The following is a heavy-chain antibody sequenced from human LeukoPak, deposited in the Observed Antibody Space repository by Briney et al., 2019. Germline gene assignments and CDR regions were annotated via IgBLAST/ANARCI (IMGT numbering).Heavy chain of an antibody. CDR1: GYTFTGYY. V-gene: IGHV1-2*02. Sequence: ASVKVSCKASGYTFTGYYMHWVRQAPGQGLEWMGWISPTSGGTNYAQKFQGRVTMTRDTSISTAYMELSRLRSDDTAVYYCAREAYASGSFRTDYYYMDVWGKGTPGTIS. CDR3: AREAYASGSFRTDYYYMDV. CDR2: ISPTSGGT. D-gene: IGHD3-10*01. J-gene: IGHJ6*03.